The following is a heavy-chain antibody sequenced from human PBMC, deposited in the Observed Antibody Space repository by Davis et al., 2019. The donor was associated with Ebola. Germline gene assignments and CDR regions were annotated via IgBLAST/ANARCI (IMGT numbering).Heavy chain of an antibody. J-gene: IGHJ4*02. CDR3: TRDSGGGAIN. CDR1: GFTFGDYA. D-gene: IGHD1-26*01. V-gene: IGHV3-49*03. CDR2: IRSKAYGGTT. Sequence: GESLKISCTASGFTFGDYAMSWFRQAPGKGLEWVGFIRSKAYGGTTEYAASVKGRFTISRDDSKSIAYLQMNSLKTEDTAVYYCTRDSGGGAINWGQGTLVTVSS.